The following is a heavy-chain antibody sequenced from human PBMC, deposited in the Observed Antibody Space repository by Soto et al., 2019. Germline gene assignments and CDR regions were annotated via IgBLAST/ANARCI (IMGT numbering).Heavy chain of an antibody. V-gene: IGHV3-23*01. CDR3: AKGSASGRPYYFDY. Sequence: GGSLRLSCAASGFSFNSHAMSWVRQAPGKGLEWVSGINDGGGSTWHADSVKGRFTISRDNSKNTLFLQMNSLRAEDTAVYYCAKGSASGRPYYFDYWGQGTLVTVSS. CDR1: GFSFNSHA. D-gene: IGHD6-6*01. CDR2: INDGGGST. J-gene: IGHJ4*02.